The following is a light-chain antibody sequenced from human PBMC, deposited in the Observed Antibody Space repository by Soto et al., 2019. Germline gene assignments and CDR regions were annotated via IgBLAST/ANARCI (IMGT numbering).Light chain of an antibody. J-gene: IGLJ1*01. Sequence: QSVLTQPPSSSGSPGQSVTISYTGTSSDVGGYNYVSWYQQHPGKAPKLMIYEVSKRPSGVPDRFSGSKSGNTASLTVSRLQAEVEADYYCRSYAGSNNFVFGTGTKVTVL. V-gene: IGLV2-8*01. CDR1: SSDVGGYNY. CDR2: EVS. CDR3: RSYAGSNNFV.